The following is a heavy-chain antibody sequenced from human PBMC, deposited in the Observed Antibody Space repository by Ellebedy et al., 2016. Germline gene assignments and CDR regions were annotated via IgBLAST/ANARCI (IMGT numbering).Heavy chain of an antibody. CDR2: ISAYNGNT. Sequence: ASVKVSXXASGYTFTSYGISWVRQAPGQGLEWMGWISAYNGNTNYAQKLQGRVTMTTDTSTSTAYMELSSLRSEDTAVYYCARDLTYDSSGYYYYWGQGTLVTVSS. CDR1: GYTFTSYG. V-gene: IGHV1-18*01. CDR3: ARDLTYDSSGYYYY. D-gene: IGHD3-22*01. J-gene: IGHJ4*02.